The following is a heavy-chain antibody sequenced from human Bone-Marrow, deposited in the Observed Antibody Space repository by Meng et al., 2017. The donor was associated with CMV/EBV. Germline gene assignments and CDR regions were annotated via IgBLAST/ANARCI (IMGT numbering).Heavy chain of an antibody. V-gene: IGHV3-23*01. CDR1: GFTFSSYA. D-gene: IGHD6-13*01. CDR3: AKDSEAMLSGEQQLTH. CDR2: ISGSGGST. Sequence: GGSLRLSCAASGFTFSSYAMSWVRQAPGKGLEWVSAISGSGGSTYYADSVKGRFTISRDNSKNTLYLQMNSLRAEDTAVYYCAKDSEAMLSGEQQLTHWGQGTLVTVSS. J-gene: IGHJ4*02.